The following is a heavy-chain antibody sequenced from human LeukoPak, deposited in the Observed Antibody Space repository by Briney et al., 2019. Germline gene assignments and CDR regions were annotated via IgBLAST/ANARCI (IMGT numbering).Heavy chain of an antibody. D-gene: IGHD2-2*01. CDR2: TRNKINNYST. V-gene: IGHV3-72*01. Sequence: GGSLRLSCAVSGFTFSEHYVDWVRQAPGKGLEWVGRTRNKINNYSTKYAASVQGRFTISGDDSKNSLYLQMNSLKTEDPAVYLCDRVDYCSTTTCYRPWSVWGQGTTVSVCS. CDR1: GFTFSEHY. J-gene: IGHJ6*02. CDR3: DRVDYCSTTTCYRPWSV.